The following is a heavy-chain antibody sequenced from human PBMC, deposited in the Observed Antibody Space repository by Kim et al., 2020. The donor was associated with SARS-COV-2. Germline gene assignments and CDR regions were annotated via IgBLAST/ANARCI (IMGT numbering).Heavy chain of an antibody. Sequence: GGSLKLSCAASGFTFSSYAMHWVRQAPGKGLEWVAVISYDGSNKYYADSVKGRFTISRDNSKNTLYLQMNSLRAEDTAVYYCARDPTYGYWGQGTLVTVSS. V-gene: IGHV3-30-3*01. D-gene: IGHD3-10*01. J-gene: IGHJ4*02. CDR3: ARDPTYGY. CDR1: GFTFSSYA. CDR2: ISYDGSNK.